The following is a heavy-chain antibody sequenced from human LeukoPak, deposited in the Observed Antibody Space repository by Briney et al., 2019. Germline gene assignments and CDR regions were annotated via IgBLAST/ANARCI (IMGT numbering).Heavy chain of an antibody. D-gene: IGHD1-26*01. CDR1: SGSISSYY. J-gene: IGHJ3*02. Sequence: SETLSLTCTVSSGSISSYYWSWIRQTPGKGLEWIGYIYYSGSTNYNPSLKSRVTISVDTSKNQFSLKLSSVTAADTAVYYCAINSGSYSGAFDIWGQGTMVTVSS. V-gene: IGHV4-59*01. CDR2: IYYSGST. CDR3: AINSGSYSGAFDI.